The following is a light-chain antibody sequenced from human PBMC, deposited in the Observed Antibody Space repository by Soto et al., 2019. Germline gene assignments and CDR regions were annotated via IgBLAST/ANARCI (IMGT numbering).Light chain of an antibody. CDR2: EVS. CDR1: SSDVGSYNL. J-gene: IGLJ1*01. Sequence: QSALTQPASVSGSPGQSITISCTGTSSDVGSYNLVSWYQQHPGKAPKLMIYEVSKRPSGVSNRFSGSKSGNTASLTISGLQAEDEADYYCCSYAGSSTSGDVFGTGTKVTVL. V-gene: IGLV2-23*02. CDR3: CSYAGSSTSGDV.